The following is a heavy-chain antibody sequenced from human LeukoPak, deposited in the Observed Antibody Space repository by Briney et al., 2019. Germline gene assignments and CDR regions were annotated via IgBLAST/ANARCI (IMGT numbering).Heavy chain of an antibody. CDR2: ITSSSSKTI. CDR3: ARGQKSVGRVLAGTTTYNYYYYMDV. V-gene: IGHV3-11*04. J-gene: IGHJ6*03. D-gene: IGHD6-19*01. CDR1: GFIFSDYY. Sequence: SGGSLRLSCAASGFIFSDYYMSWIRQAPGKGLEWVSYITSSSSKTIYYADSVKGRFTISRDNAKNSLSLQMNSLRAEDTAVYYCARGQKSVGRVLAGTTTYNYYYYMDVWGKGTTVTVSS.